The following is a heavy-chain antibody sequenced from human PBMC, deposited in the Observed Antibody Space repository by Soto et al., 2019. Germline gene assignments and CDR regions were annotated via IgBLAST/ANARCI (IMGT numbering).Heavy chain of an antibody. J-gene: IGHJ6*02. Sequence: GESLKISCKGSGYIFTSYLIGWVRQMPGKGLEWMGIIYPGDSDTRYSPSFQGQVTISADKSISTAYLQWSSLKASDTAMYYCAGGGVRGVITRTRDYYGMDVWGQGTTVTVSS. CDR2: IYPGDSDT. V-gene: IGHV5-51*01. CDR1: GYIFTSYL. CDR3: AGGGVRGVITRTRDYYGMDV. D-gene: IGHD3-10*01.